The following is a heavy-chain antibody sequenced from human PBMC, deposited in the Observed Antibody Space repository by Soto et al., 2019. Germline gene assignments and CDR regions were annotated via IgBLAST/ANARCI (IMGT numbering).Heavy chain of an antibody. CDR1: GITFSDYA. CDR3: VKENPVAVAGY. Sequence: EEQLLESGGGLVQPGGSLRLSCVASGITFSDYAMSWVRQAPGKGLEWVSAISPSAAATYYADSVKGRFTISRDNSKNTLSLQMDSLRVEDTAVSYCVKENPVAVAGYWGQGTLVTVSS. D-gene: IGHD6-19*01. J-gene: IGHJ4*02. CDR2: ISPSAAAT. V-gene: IGHV3-23*01.